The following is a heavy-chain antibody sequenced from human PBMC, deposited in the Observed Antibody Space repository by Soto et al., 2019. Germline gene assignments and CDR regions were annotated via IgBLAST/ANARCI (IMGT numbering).Heavy chain of an antibody. CDR2: ISYDGSNK. Sequence: QVQLVKSGGGVVQPGRSLRLSCAASGFTFSSYAIHWVRQAPGKGLEWVAVISYDGSNKYYADSVKGRFTISRDNSKNTLYLQMNSLRAEDTAVYYCARESGSSQLDYWGQGTRVTVSS. V-gene: IGHV3-30-3*01. CDR1: GFTFSSYA. CDR3: ARESGSSQLDY. J-gene: IGHJ4*02. D-gene: IGHD1-26*01.